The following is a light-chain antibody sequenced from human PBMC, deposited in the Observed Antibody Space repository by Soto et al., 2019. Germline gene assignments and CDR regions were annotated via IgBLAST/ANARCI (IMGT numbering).Light chain of an antibody. V-gene: IGKV3-15*01. CDR2: GAS. CDR3: QQYNTWTLIS. Sequence: EIVMTQSPATLSVSPGERATLSCRASQSIGNNLGWYQQKPGQAPRLLIYGASTRATGIPARFSGSGSGTEFTLTITSLQSEYSAVYDCQQYNTWTLISFGQGTRLEIK. J-gene: IGKJ5*01. CDR1: QSIGNN.